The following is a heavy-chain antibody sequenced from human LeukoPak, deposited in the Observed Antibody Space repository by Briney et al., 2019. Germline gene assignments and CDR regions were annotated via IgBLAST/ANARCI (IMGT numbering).Heavy chain of an antibody. V-gene: IGHV1-18*01. CDR3: ARASFDH. J-gene: IGHJ4*02. CDR1: GYTFVNYG. Sequence: ASVKVSCKASGYTFVNYGINWVRQAPGQGPEWIGWISTYNGNTKYALKFQDRVTLTRDTSTTTAYMELKSLTSDDRAVYYCARASFDHWGQGTLVIVSS. CDR2: ISTYNGNT.